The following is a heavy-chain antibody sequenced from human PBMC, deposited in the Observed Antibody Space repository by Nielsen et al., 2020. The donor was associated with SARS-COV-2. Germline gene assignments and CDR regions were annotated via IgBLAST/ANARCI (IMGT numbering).Heavy chain of an antibody. J-gene: IGHJ4*02. Sequence: GESLKISCAASGFTFSGSAMHWVRQASGKGLEWVGRIRSKANSYATAYAASVKGRFTISRDDSKNTAYLQMNSLKTEDTAVYYCLAVAGDWGQGTLVTVSS. CDR3: LAVAGD. V-gene: IGHV3-73*01. D-gene: IGHD6-19*01. CDR1: GFTFSGSA. CDR2: IRSKANSYAT.